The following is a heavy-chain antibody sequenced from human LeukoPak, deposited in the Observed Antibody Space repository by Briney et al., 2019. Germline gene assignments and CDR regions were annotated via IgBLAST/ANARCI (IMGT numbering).Heavy chain of an antibody. D-gene: IGHD4-17*01. Sequence: ASETLSLTCTVSGGSISSYYWSWIRQPPGKGLEWIGYIYYSGSTNYNPSLKSRVTISVDTSKNQFSLKLSSVTAADTAVYYCARDMTTKGFDFWGQGTLVTVSS. CDR2: IYYSGST. CDR3: ARDMTTKGFDF. CDR1: GGSISSYY. V-gene: IGHV4-59*01. J-gene: IGHJ4*02.